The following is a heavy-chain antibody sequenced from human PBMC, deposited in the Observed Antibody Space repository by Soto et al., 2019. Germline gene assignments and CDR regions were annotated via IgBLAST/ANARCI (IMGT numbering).Heavy chain of an antibody. D-gene: IGHD3-22*01. Sequence: ASVKVSCKASRYTFTSYYIHWVRQAPGQGLEWMGVINPSGGSTRYAQKFQGRVTMTRDTSTSTVYMELSSLRSEDTAVYYCARDQGDSSGYYPPAFDIWGQGTMVTVSS. V-gene: IGHV1-46*01. J-gene: IGHJ3*02. CDR2: INPSGGST. CDR3: ARDQGDSSGYYPPAFDI. CDR1: RYTFTSYY.